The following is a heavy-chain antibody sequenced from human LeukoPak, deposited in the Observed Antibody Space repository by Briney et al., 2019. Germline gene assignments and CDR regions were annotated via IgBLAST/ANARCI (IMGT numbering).Heavy chain of an antibody. Sequence: GGSLRLSCAASGFTFDDYAMFWVRQAPGKGLEWVAGISWDSRNIGYAASVKGRLTVSRDNAKKSLYLQMNSLRAEDTAIYYCAKMKGHPLPKCYMDVWGQGTTVTVSS. CDR2: ISWDSRNI. J-gene: IGHJ6*01. D-gene: IGHD2-15*01. CDR1: GFTFDDYA. CDR3: AKMKGHPLPKCYMDV. V-gene: IGHV3-9*01.